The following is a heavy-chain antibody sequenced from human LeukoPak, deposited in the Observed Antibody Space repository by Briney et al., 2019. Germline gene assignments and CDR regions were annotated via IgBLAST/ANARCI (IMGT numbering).Heavy chain of an antibody. D-gene: IGHD6-19*01. CDR2: ISWNSGSI. J-gene: IGHJ4*02. Sequence: GRSLRLSCAASGFTFDDYAMHWVRQAPGKGLEWVSGISWNSGSIDYADSVKGRFTISRDNAKNSLYLRMNSLRGEDMALYYCAKAESSAWYRPFDYWGQGTLVTVSS. V-gene: IGHV3-9*03. CDR1: GFTFDDYA. CDR3: AKAESSAWYRPFDY.